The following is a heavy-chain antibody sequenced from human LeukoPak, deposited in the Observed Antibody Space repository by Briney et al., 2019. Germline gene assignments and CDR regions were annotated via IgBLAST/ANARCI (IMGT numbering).Heavy chain of an antibody. CDR3: ARGGLGYCANGVCYNDPFDI. CDR1: GFTFSSYT. Sequence: GGSLRLSCATSGFTFSSYTMNWVRQAPGKGLEWVSSISSTSYYIHDADSLKGRVTISRDNAKNSLYLRMNSLRAEDTAVYYCARGGLGYCANGVCYNDPFDIWGQGTVVTVSS. J-gene: IGHJ3*02. CDR2: ISSTSYYI. V-gene: IGHV3-21*01. D-gene: IGHD2-8*01.